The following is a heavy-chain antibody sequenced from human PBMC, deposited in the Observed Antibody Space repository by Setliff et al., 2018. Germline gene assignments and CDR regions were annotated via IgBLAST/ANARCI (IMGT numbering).Heavy chain of an antibody. CDR2: IKPDGSEG. CDR1: RFSFSNYW. Sequence: GGSLRPSCAASRFSFSNYWMSWVRQAPGKGLEWVANIKPDGSEGYYVDSVKGRFPISRDNTKNSLYLQMNSLRAEDMAVYYCASTYSYGSGFGFWGQGTLVTVSS. J-gene: IGHJ4*02. CDR3: ASTYSYGSGFGF. D-gene: IGHD3-10*01. V-gene: IGHV3-7*01.